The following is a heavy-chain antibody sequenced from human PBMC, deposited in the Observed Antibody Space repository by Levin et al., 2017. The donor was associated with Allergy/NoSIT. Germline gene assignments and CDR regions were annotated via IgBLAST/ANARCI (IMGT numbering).Heavy chain of an antibody. CDR3: AKDFYQREPRAMDV. CDR1: GFTFDDYA. D-gene: IGHD2/OR15-2a*01. CDR2: ISWNSGSI. J-gene: IGHJ6*01. Sequence: SLKISCAASGFTFDDYAMHWVRQAPGKGLEWVAGISWNSGSIGYADSGRGRFIISRDNAKNSLYLQMNSLRAEDTALYYCAKDFYQREPRAMDVWGQGTTVTVSS. V-gene: IGHV3-9*01.